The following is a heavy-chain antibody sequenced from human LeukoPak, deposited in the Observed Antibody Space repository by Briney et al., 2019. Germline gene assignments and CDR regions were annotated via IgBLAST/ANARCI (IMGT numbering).Heavy chain of an antibody. D-gene: IGHD3-9*01. V-gene: IGHV4-31*03. J-gene: IGHJ3*02. CDR1: GGSISSGGYY. Sequence: SETLSLTCTVSGGSISSGGYYWSWIRQHPGQGLEWIGYIYYSGSTYYNPSLKSRVTISVDTSKNQFSLKLSSVTAADTAVYYCARDGWYDILTGYPIWGQGTMVTVSS. CDR2: IYYSGST. CDR3: ARDGWYDILTGYPI.